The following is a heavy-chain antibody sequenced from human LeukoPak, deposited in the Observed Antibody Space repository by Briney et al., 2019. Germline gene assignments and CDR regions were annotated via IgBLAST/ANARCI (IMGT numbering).Heavy chain of an antibody. J-gene: IGHJ4*02. Sequence: ASVKVSCKASGYTFTRYGISWVRQAPGQGLEWMGWITAYNGNTNYAQKLQGRVTMTTDTSTSTAYMELRSLRSDDTAVYYCARDSDYYDSSGHFDYWGQGTLVTVSS. CDR2: ITAYNGNT. V-gene: IGHV1-18*01. CDR1: GYTFTRYG. D-gene: IGHD3-22*01. CDR3: ARDSDYYDSSGHFDY.